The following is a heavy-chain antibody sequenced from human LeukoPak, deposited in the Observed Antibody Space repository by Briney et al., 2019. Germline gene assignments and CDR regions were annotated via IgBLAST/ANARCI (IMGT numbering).Heavy chain of an antibody. D-gene: IGHD5-12*01. CDR2: IDPSDSYT. CDR1: GYSFTSYW. Sequence: GESLRISCQGPGYSFTSYWISWVRQMPGKGLEWMGRIDPSDSYTNYSPSFQGHVTISADKSISTAYLQWSSLKASDTAMYYCARHGVYSGYDPIWGLAAANYWGQGTLVTVSS. CDR3: ARHGVYSGYDPIWGLAAANY. J-gene: IGHJ4*02. V-gene: IGHV5-10-1*01.